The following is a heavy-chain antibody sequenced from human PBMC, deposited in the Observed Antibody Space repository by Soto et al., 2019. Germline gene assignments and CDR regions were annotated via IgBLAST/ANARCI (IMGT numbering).Heavy chain of an antibody. V-gene: IGHV3-48*01. J-gene: IGHJ6*03. Sequence: PGVSLRLSCAASGFTCSRDSMKWVRQAPGKGLEWVSYISSSSSTIYYADSVKGRFTISRDNAKNSLYLQMNSLRAEDTAVYYCAAHYYYYYYMDVWGKGTTVTVSS. CDR3: AAHYYYYYYMDV. CDR1: GFTCSRDS. CDR2: ISSSSSTI.